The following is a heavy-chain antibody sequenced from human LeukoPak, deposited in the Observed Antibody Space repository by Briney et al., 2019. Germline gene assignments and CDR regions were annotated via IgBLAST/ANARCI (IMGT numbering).Heavy chain of an antibody. J-gene: IGHJ4*02. CDR2: IYPDDSDT. CDR1: GYTFSNYW. D-gene: IGHD6-13*01. V-gene: IGHV5-51*01. CDR3: ARLILQNVAAKPENPIDY. Sequence: TGESLKISCEASGYTFSNYWIGWVRQMPGKGLEWMGIIYPDDSDTKYSPSFQGQVTISADKSISTAYLQWSSLKASDAAMYYCARLILQNVAAKPENPIDYWGQGTLVTVSS.